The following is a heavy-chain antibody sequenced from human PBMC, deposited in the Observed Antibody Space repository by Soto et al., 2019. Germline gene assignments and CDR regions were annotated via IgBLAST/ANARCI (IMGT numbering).Heavy chain of an antibody. Sequence: SETLSLTCTVSGGSISSSSYYWGWIRQPPGKGLEWIGSIYYSGSTYYNPSLKSRVTISVDASKNQFSLKLSSVTAADTAVYYCARLKRGYSFWGYYYYGMDVWGQGTMVTVSS. CDR1: GGSISSSSYY. V-gene: IGHV4-39*01. D-gene: IGHD5-18*01. CDR2: IYYSGST. CDR3: ARLKRGYSFWGYYYYGMDV. J-gene: IGHJ6*02.